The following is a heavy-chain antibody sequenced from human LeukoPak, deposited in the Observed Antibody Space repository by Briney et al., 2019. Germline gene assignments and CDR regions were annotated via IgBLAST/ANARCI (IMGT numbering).Heavy chain of an antibody. CDR2: INHSGST. CDR1: GDSISSSSYY. Sequence: SDTLSLTCTVSGDSISSSSYYWGWIRQPPGKGLEWIGEINHSGSTNYNPSLKSRVTISVDTSKNQFSLKLSSVTAADTAVYYCARAGYHGSGSYNYWGQGTLVTVSS. V-gene: IGHV4-39*07. J-gene: IGHJ4*02. D-gene: IGHD3-10*01. CDR3: ARAGYHGSGSYNY.